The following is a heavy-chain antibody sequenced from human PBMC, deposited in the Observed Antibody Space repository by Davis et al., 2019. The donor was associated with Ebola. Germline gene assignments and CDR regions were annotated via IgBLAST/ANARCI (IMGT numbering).Heavy chain of an antibody. CDR2: IRSKAYGGKP. D-gene: IGHD6-6*01. Sequence: GESLKISCAASGFTFSSYWMHWVRQAPGKGLEWVGFIRSKAYGGKPAYAASVKGRFTISRDDSKTIAYLQMDSLKTEDTAVYYCSRDLKQRPPSYYNGMDVWGQGTTVTVSS. CDR3: SRDLKQRPPSYYNGMDV. V-gene: IGHV3-49*04. J-gene: IGHJ6*02. CDR1: GFTFSSYW.